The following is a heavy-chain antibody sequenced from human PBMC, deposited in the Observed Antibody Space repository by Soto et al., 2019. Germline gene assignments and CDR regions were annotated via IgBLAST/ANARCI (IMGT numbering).Heavy chain of an antibody. J-gene: IGHJ6*02. Sequence: PGGSLRLSCAGPGFTFGTYSMNWVRQAAGKGLEWIAYISYDTDTIQYADSVKGRFTISRDNAKNSLYLQMNSLRDQDTAVYYCARLYYDYVWGQGTTVTVSS. CDR1: GFTFGTYS. D-gene: IGHD3-3*01. CDR2: ISYDTDTI. V-gene: IGHV3-48*02. CDR3: ARLYYDYV.